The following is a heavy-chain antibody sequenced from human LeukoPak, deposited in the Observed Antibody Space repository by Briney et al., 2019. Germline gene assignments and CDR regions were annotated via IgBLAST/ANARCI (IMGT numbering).Heavy chain of an antibody. CDR1: GFTFSSYS. CDR2: ISSGSSTI. CDR3: ARALGSSGNYWSYYYYMDV. D-gene: IGHD3-22*01. Sequence: GGSLRLSCAASGFTFSSYSMNWVRQAPGKGLEWVSYISSGSSTIYYADSVKGRFTISRDNAKNSLYLQMNSLRAEDTAVYYCARALGSSGNYWSYYYYMDVWGKGTTITVSS. V-gene: IGHV3-48*01. J-gene: IGHJ6*03.